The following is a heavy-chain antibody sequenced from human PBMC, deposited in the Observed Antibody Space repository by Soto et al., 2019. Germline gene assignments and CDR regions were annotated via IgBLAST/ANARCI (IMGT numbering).Heavy chain of an antibody. CDR2: MSYDGSHK. Sequence: QVQLVESGGGVVQPGRSLRLSCAASGFTFSSYAMHWVRQAPGKGLEWVAVMSYDGSHKYYADSVKGRFTISRDNSENXLYLQMNSLRTEHTEVCSCGRDRAAPSDYCYGFDVWGPGTTVTVSS. D-gene: IGHD6-13*01. CDR3: GRDRAAPSDYCYGFDV. CDR1: GFTFSSYA. J-gene: IGHJ6*02. V-gene: IGHV3-30-3*01.